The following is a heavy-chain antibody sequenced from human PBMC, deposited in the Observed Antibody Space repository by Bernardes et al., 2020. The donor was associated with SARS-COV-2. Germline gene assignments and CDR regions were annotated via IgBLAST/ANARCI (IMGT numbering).Heavy chain of an antibody. CDR3: AKDDDRPLFGAPGFDS. CDR2: ISGSGNTT. CDR1: GFTFTKYD. J-gene: IGHJ4*02. V-gene: IGHV3-23*01. Sequence: GGSLRLSFAASGFTFTKYDMRWFRQAPGKGLEWVSGISGSGNTTYYADSVKGRFTISRDNSKNTLFLQMDSLRAEDTAVYYCAKDDDRPLFGAPGFDSWGQGTLVTVSS. D-gene: IGHD3-3*01.